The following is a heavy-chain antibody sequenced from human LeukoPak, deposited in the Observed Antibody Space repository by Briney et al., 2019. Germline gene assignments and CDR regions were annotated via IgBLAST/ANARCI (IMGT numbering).Heavy chain of an antibody. D-gene: IGHD4-23*01. CDR3: ARGGERWSRYYYYYMDV. J-gene: IGHJ6*03. CDR2: INPYNGNT. Sequence: ASVKVSCKASGYTLTSYGISWVRQAPGQGLEWMGWINPYNGNTNYAQKLQDRVSMTTDTSTGTAYMELRSLRSDDTAVYYCARGGERWSRYYYYYMDVWGKGTTVTISS. CDR1: GYTLTSYG. V-gene: IGHV1-18*01.